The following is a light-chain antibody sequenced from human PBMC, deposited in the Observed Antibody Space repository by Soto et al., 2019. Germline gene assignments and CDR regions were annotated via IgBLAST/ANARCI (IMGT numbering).Light chain of an antibody. Sequence: EIVMTQSPDTLSVSPGERATLSCRASQNVDTDLAWYQQRPGQAPRLLIFSASRRATGTPARISGSGCGTEFTLTVDSLQSEDVAVYYCQPSNTWRSFGQGTKVEV. V-gene: IGKV3-15*01. CDR1: QNVDTD. J-gene: IGKJ1*01. CDR3: QPSNTWRS. CDR2: SAS.